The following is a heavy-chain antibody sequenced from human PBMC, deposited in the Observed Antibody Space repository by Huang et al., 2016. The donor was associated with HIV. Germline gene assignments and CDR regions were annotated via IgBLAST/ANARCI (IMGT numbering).Heavy chain of an antibody. J-gene: IGHJ5*02. V-gene: IGHV3-30*18. Sequence: QVQLVESGGGVVQPGTSLRLSCAASGFIFSNFGMHWVRQAPGKGREVVDVISYDGRSDRYSDSVKGRFTISRDNDKNTLSLEMNRLRHDDTAVYYCAKESRWFSDFDQWGQGTLVTVSS. CDR2: ISYDGRSD. CDR3: AKESRWFSDFDQ. CDR1: GFIFSNFG. D-gene: IGHD2-15*01.